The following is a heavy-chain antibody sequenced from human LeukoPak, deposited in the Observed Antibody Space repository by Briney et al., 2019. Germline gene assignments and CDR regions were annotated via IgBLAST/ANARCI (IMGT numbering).Heavy chain of an antibody. CDR1: GFTFSNYA. D-gene: IGHD3-10*01. V-gene: IGHV3-30-3*01. Sequence: GRSLRLSCAASGFTFSNYAMHWVRQAPGKGLEWVAVISYDGSNKYYADSVKGRFTISRDNSKNTLYLQMNSLRAEDTAVYYCARGDLFGELLAVDYWGQGTLVTVSS. CDR2: ISYDGSNK. CDR3: ARGDLFGELLAVDY. J-gene: IGHJ4*02.